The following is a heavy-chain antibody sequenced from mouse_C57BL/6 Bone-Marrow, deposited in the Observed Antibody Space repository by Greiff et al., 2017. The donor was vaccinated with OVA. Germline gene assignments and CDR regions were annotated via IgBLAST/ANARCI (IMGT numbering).Heavy chain of an antibody. CDR3: ARITTVVEDWYFDV. CDR1: GYAFSSYW. V-gene: IGHV1-80*01. D-gene: IGHD1-1*01. CDR2: IYPGDGDT. Sequence: VQLQQSGAELVKPGASVKISCKASGYAFSSYWMNWVKQRPGKGLEWIGQIYPGDGDTNYNGKFKGKATLTADKSSSTAYMQLSSLTSEDSAVYFCARITTVVEDWYFDVWGTGTTVTVSS. J-gene: IGHJ1*03.